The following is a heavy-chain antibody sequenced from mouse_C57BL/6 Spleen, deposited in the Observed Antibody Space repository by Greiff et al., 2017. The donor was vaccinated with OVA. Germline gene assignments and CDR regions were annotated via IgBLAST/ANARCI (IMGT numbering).Heavy chain of an antibody. J-gene: IGHJ2*01. CDR3: AREDYYGSSYFDY. V-gene: IGHV5-17*01. CDR1: GFTFSDYG. CDR2: ISSGSSTI. D-gene: IGHD1-1*01. Sequence: DVMLVESGGGLVKPGGSLKLSCAASGFTFSDYGMHWVRQAPVKGLEWVAYISSGSSTIYYADTVKGRFTISRDNAKNTLFLQMTSLRSEDTAMYYCAREDYYGSSYFDYWGQGTTLTVSS.